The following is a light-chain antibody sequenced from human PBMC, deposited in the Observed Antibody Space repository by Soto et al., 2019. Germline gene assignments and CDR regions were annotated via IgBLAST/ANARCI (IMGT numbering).Light chain of an antibody. Sequence: EIVMTQSPPSLTVTPGEPASISCRSSQRLLHSNGNNFLDWYLQKPGQSPQLLIYLGFNRASGVTDRVSGSGAVTDFTLKISRVEAEDVGVYYCMQALQTPYTFGQGTKLESK. J-gene: IGKJ2*01. CDR1: QRLLHSNGNNF. CDR2: LGF. CDR3: MQALQTPYT. V-gene: IGKV2-28*01.